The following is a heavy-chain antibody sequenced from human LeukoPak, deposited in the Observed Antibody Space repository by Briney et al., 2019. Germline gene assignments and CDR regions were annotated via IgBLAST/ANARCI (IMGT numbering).Heavy chain of an antibody. V-gene: IGHV3-21*01. CDR1: GFSFSSYG. CDR2: ISSSSSYI. D-gene: IGHD3-3*01. CDR3: ARDGITIFGVVTL. J-gene: IGHJ4*02. Sequence: GGSLRLSCAASGFSFSSYGMHWVRQAPGKGLEWVSSISSSSSYIYYADSVKGRFTISRDNAKNSLYLQMNSLRAEDTAVYYCARDGITIFGVVTLWGQGTLVTVSS.